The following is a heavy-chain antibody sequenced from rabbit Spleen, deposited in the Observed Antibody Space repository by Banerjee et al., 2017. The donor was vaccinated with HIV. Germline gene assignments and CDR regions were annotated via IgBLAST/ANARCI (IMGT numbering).Heavy chain of an antibody. CDR3: ARDAASSFSSYGMDL. D-gene: IGHD8-1*01. Sequence: YANWVNGRFTISRDNAQSTLYLQLNSLTAADTATYFCARDAASSFSSYGMDLWGPGTLVT. V-gene: IGHV1S7*01. J-gene: IGHJ6*01.